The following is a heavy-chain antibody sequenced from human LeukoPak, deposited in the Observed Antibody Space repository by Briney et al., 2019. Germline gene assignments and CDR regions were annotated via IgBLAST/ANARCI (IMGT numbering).Heavy chain of an antibody. J-gene: IGHJ4*02. D-gene: IGHD6-19*01. V-gene: IGHV3-21*01. CDR2: ISSSSSYI. CDR1: GFTFSSYS. Sequence: PGGSLRLSRSASGFTFSSYSMNWVRQAPGKGLEWVSSISSSSSYIYYADSVKGRFTISRDNAKNSLYLQMNSLRAEDTAVYYCAILAVALGNHPPGFDYWGQGTLVTVSS. CDR3: AILAVALGNHPPGFDY.